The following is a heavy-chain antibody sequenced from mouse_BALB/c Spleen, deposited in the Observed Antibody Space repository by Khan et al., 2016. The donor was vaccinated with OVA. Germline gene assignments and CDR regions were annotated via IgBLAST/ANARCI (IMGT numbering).Heavy chain of an antibody. CDR3: ARTARIKY. V-gene: IGHV3-2*02. CDR1: GYSITSGYG. J-gene: IGHJ2*01. D-gene: IGHD1-2*01. CDR2: ISYSGST. Sequence: EVQLQESGPGLVKPSQSLSLTCTVTGYSITSGYGRNWIRQFPGNKLEWMGYISYSGSTNYNPSLKSRISITRDTSKNQFFLQLNSVTTENTATYYCARTARIKYWGQGTTLTGSS.